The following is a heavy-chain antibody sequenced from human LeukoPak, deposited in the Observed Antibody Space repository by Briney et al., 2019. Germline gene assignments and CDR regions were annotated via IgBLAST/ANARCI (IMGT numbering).Heavy chain of an antibody. CDR3: ARLGEGYSTSWYHY. CDR1: GYTFTGYY. CDR2: INPNNGGT. Sequence: ASVKVSCKASGYTFTGYYMHWVRQAPGQGLEWMGWINPNNGGTDYAQKFQGRVTMTRDTSISTAYMELSRLRSDDTAVYYCARLGEGYSTSWYHYWGQGTLVTVSS. D-gene: IGHD6-13*01. J-gene: IGHJ4*02. V-gene: IGHV1-2*02.